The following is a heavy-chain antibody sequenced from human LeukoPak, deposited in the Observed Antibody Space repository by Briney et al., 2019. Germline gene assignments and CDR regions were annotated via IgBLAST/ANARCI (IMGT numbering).Heavy chain of an antibody. CDR1: GFTFSSYG. CDR3: ARCNYYGSWYAFDI. J-gene: IGHJ3*02. V-gene: IGHV3-30*02. Sequence: EGSLRLSCAAAGFTFSSYGMHWVRQAPGKGLEWVAFIRYDGSNKYYADSVKGRFTISRDNSKNTLYLQMNSLRAEDTAVYYCARCNYYGSWYAFDIWGQGTMVTVSS. CDR2: IRYDGSNK. D-gene: IGHD3-10*01.